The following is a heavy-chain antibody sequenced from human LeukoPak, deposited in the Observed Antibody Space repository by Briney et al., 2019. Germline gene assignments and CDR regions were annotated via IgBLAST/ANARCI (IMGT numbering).Heavy chain of an antibody. CDR3: SRGSGWLSVY. CDR1: VFTFRSYS. J-gene: IGHJ4*02. Sequence: GGTLRLSCAASVFTFRSYSMNWVRHAPVNALECIGFISGGTTESAASVKGRFTISRDDSTSTAYPQMNSLTTEDTAVYYCSRGSGWLSVYWGQGTLVTVSS. CDR2: ISGGTT. V-gene: IGHV3-49*04. D-gene: IGHD6-19*01.